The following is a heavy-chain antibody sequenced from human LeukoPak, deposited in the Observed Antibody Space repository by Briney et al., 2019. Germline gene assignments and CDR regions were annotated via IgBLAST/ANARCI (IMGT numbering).Heavy chain of an antibody. CDR1: GFNFANHA. Sequence: GGSLRLSCAASGFNFANHAMSWVRQTPGKGLEWVSSISSSSSYIYYADLVKGRFTISRDNAKNSLYLQMNSLRAEDTAVYYCARDKILTTPTFGGVIVDYWGQGTLVTVSS. CDR2: ISSSSSYI. CDR3: ARDKILTTPTFGGVIVDY. V-gene: IGHV3-21*01. J-gene: IGHJ4*02. D-gene: IGHD3-16*02.